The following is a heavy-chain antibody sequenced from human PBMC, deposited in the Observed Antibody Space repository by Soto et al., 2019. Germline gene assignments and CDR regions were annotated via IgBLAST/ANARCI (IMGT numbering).Heavy chain of an antibody. CDR3: ARDGPSWNYVNWFDP. CDR2: IKQDGSEK. J-gene: IGHJ5*02. D-gene: IGHD1-7*01. Sequence: GGSLRLSCAASGFTFSSYWMSWVRQAPGKGLEWVANIKQDGSEKYYVDSVKGRFTISRDNAKNSLYLQMNSLRAEDTAVYYCARDGPSWNYVNWFDPWGQGTLVTVSS. V-gene: IGHV3-7*01. CDR1: GFTFSSYW.